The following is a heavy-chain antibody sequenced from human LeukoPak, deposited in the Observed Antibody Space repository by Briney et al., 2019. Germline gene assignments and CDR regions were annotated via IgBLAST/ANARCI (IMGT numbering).Heavy chain of an antibody. V-gene: IGHV4-39*07. CDR1: GGSISTSSYH. Sequence: SETLSLTCTASGGSISTSSYHWGWIRQPPGKGLEWIGSIFYSGITYYDPTLKSRVTMSVDTSRNQFSLRLNSVTAADTAVYYCTRFCVGGSCQSGPDYWGQGTLVTVSS. CDR3: TRFCVGGSCQSGPDY. J-gene: IGHJ4*02. D-gene: IGHD2-15*01. CDR2: IFYSGIT.